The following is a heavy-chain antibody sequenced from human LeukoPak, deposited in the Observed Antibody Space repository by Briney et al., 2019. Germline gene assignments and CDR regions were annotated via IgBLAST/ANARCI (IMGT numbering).Heavy chain of an antibody. V-gene: IGHV3-21*01. D-gene: IGHD1-1*01. J-gene: IGHJ4*02. CDR3: ARVSGRLERQSDLDY. CDR2: ISGDSTYI. Sequence: PGGSLRLSCAALGFAFASYSMNWVRQAPGKGLEWVSSISGDSTYIYNAGSVKGRFTISRDNAQASLYLQMISLRADDTAVYYCARVSGRLERQSDLDYWGQGTLVIVSS. CDR1: GFAFASYS.